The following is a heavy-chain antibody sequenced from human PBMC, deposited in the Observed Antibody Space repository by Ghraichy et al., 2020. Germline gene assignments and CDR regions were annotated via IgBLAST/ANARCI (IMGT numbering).Heavy chain of an antibody. V-gene: IGHV4-39*01. Sequence: SETLSLTCTVSGGSITTHNYFWGWFRQPPGSGLEWIASFYYGGSTFYNPSLKSRVTISVDTSKNQFSLKLSSVTAADRALSYCASRDSGHSYKVDSWGQGTLFTLSP. D-gene: IGHD5-24*01. J-gene: IGHJ4*02. CDR3: ASRDSGHSYKVDS. CDR2: FYYGGST. CDR1: GGSITTHNYF.